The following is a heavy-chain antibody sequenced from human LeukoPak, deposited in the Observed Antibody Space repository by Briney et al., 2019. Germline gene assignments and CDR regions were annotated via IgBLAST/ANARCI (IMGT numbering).Heavy chain of an antibody. CDR3: ARRGFSDSRGYYPDFDY. Sequence: GGSLRPSCVASGFTFSDYYMDWVRQAPGKGLEWVGRARNKANSHTTEYAASVKGRFIISRDDSKSSLYLQMNSLKTEDTAVYFCARRGFSDSRGYYPDFDYWGRGTLVTVSS. V-gene: IGHV3-72*01. CDR1: GFTFSDYY. CDR2: ARNKANSHTT. D-gene: IGHD3-22*01. J-gene: IGHJ4*02.